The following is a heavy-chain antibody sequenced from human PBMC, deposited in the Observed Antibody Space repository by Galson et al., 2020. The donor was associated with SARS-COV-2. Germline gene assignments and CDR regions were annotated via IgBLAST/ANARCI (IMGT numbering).Heavy chain of an antibody. D-gene: IGHD3-22*01. CDR1: GGTFSSYA. J-gene: IGHJ4*02. CDR3: ARGAYYYDSSGYFLDY. Sequence: ASVKVSCKASGGTFSSYAISWARQAPGQGLEWMGRIIPIFGTANYAQKFQGRVTITADKSTSTAYMELSSLRSEDTAVYYCARGAYYYDSSGYFLDYWGQGTLVTVSS. CDR2: IIPIFGTA. V-gene: IGHV1-69*06.